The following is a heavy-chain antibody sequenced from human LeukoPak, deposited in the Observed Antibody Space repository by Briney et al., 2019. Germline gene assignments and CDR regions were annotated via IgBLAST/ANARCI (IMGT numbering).Heavy chain of an antibody. CDR2: IYYSGST. CDR3: ARQESDSSAVRFDY. Sequence: PSETLSLTCTVSGGSISSYYWSWIRQPPGKGLEWIGYIYYSGSTNYNPSLKSRVTISVDTSKNQFSLKLSSVTAADTAVYYCARQESDSSAVRFDYWGQGTLVTVSS. CDR1: GGSISSYY. J-gene: IGHJ4*02. V-gene: IGHV4-59*08. D-gene: IGHD6-19*01.